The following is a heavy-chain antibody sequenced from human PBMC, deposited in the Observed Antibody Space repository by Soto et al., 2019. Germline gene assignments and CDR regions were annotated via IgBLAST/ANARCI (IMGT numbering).Heavy chain of an antibody. V-gene: IGHV1-69*06. CDR3: ARDGDGYTIAFDI. J-gene: IGHJ3*02. CDR2: IIPILGTA. CDR1: RGTFSSYA. D-gene: IGHD5-12*01. Sequence: QVQLVQSGAEVKKPGSSVKVSCKASRGTFSSYAISWVRQAPGQGLEWMGGIIPILGTANYAQKFQGRVTITADKSTSTAYMELSSLRSEDTAVYYCARDGDGYTIAFDIWGQGTMVTVSS.